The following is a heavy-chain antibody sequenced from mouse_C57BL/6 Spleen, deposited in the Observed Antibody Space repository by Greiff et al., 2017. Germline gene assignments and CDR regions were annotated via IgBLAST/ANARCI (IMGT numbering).Heavy chain of an antibody. V-gene: IGHV1-53*01. CDR1: GYTFTSYW. CDR3: ARGYGSIHWYFDV. CDR2: IKPSNGGT. Sequence: VQLQQPGTELVKPGASVKLSCKASGYTFTSYWMHWVKQRPGPGLEWIGNIKPSNGGTNYNEKFKSKATLTVDKSSSTAYMQLSSLTSEDSAVYYCARGYGSIHWYFDVWGTGTTVTVSS. J-gene: IGHJ1*03. D-gene: IGHD1-1*01.